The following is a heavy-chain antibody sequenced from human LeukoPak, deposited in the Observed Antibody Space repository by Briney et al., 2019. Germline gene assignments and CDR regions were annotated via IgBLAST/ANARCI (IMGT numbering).Heavy chain of an antibody. CDR2: ISSSGSTI. CDR3: ARRRYNWNAIDY. D-gene: IGHD1-20*01. J-gene: IGHJ4*02. V-gene: IGHV3-11*01. CDR1: GFTFSDFY. Sequence: GGSLRLSCAASGFTFSDFYMSWIRQAPGKGLEWVSYISSSGSTIYYTDSVKGRFTISRDNAKNSLYLQMNSLRAEDTAVYYCARRRYNWNAIDYWGQGTLVTVSS.